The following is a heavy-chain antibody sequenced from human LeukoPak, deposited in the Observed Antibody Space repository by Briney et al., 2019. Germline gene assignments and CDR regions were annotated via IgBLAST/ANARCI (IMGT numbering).Heavy chain of an antibody. CDR2: INHSGST. CDR3: ARGEMATSY. Sequence: SSETLSLTCAVYGGSFNGYYWSWIRQPPGKGLEWIGEINHSGSTNYNPSLKSRVTISVDTSKNQFSLKLSSVTAADTAVYYCARGEMATSYWGQGTLVTVSS. D-gene: IGHD5-24*01. V-gene: IGHV4-34*01. CDR1: GGSFNGYY. J-gene: IGHJ4*02.